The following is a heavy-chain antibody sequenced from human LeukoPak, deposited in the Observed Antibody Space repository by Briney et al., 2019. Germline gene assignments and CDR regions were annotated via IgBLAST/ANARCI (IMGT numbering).Heavy chain of an antibody. Sequence: PSETLSLTCAVSGGSIGDSYWWTWVRQAPGKGLEWIGEIFPSGTSNYNPSLKGRVTISLDKSNNHFSLKLNSMTAADTAVYYCARHRYYYDSSGYYYQPWGQGTLVTVSS. CDR2: IFPSGTS. J-gene: IGHJ5*02. CDR3: ARHRYYYDSSGYYYQP. CDR1: GGSIGDSYW. V-gene: IGHV4-4*02. D-gene: IGHD3-22*01.